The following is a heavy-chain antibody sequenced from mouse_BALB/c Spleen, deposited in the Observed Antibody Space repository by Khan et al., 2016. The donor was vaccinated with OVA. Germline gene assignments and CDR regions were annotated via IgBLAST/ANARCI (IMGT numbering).Heavy chain of an antibody. Sequence: EVQLQESGPSLVKPSQTLSLTCSVTGDSITSGYWNWIRKFPGNKLEYMGYIIYTGYTYYNPSLKSRISLTRHTSKNQYYLPLNSVTDEYTATYYCARSTYRYAFVYWGQGTLVTVSA. CDR2: IIYTGYT. J-gene: IGHJ3*01. CDR1: GDSITSGY. CDR3: ARSTYRYAFVY. V-gene: IGHV3-8*02. D-gene: IGHD2-14*01.